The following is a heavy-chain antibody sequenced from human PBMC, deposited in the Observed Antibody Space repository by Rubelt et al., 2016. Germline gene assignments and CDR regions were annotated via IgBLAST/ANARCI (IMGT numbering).Heavy chain of an antibody. Sequence: QAQLQQWGAGLLKPSETLSLTCAIYGGSFKTYYWSWIRQSPGKGLEWLGEINHSGSTSYDPSLKSRITISIDSSKNQFSLKLASGTAADSAVYYCAGGGYYGGYRPYGVDVWGQGTTVTVAS. J-gene: IGHJ6*02. D-gene: IGHD4-17*01. CDR2: INHSGST. CDR3: AGGGYYGGYRPYGVDV. CDR1: GGSFKTYY. V-gene: IGHV4-34*01.